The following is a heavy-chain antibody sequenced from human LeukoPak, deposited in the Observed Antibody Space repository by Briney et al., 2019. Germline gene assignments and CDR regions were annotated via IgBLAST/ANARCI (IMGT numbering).Heavy chain of an antibody. CDR3: ARVWVTTLVWDY. Sequence: AGRSLRLSWAASGFTFKNYGMDWVRQAPSKGLEWVAIIWYDGSNKYYADSVKGRFTISRDNSKNTLYLQMYSLRAEDTAVYYCARVWVTTLVWDYWGQGTLVTVSS. D-gene: IGHD4-23*01. J-gene: IGHJ4*02. CDR2: IWYDGSNK. V-gene: IGHV3-33*01. CDR1: GFTFKNYG.